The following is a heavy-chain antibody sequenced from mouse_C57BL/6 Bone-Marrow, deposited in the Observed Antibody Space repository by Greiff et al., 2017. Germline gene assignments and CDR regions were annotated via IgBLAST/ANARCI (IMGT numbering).Heavy chain of an antibody. CDR2: IDPSDSYT. J-gene: IGHJ1*03. Sequence: QVQLQQSGAELVKPGASVKMSCKASGYTFTSYWMQWVKQRPGQGLEWIGEIDPSDSYTNYNQKFKGKATLTVDTSSSTAYMQLSSLTSEDSAVYYCAREGYYGSSYWYFDVWGTGTTVTGSS. V-gene: IGHV1-50*01. D-gene: IGHD1-1*01. CDR1: GYTFTSYW. CDR3: AREGYYGSSYWYFDV.